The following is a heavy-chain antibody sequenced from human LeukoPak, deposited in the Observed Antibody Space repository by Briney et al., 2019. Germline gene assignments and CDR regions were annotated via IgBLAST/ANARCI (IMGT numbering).Heavy chain of an antibody. Sequence: PGESLRLSCAASGFTVSSNFMTWVRQAPGQGLEWVSVIYSGGSTYYADSVKDRFTISRDNSKNMLYLQMNSLRAEDTAVYYCARGVDSLHYWGQGTLVTVSS. CDR1: GFTVSSNF. CDR3: ARGVDSLHY. J-gene: IGHJ4*02. V-gene: IGHV3-66*01. CDR2: IYSGGST. D-gene: IGHD3-3*01.